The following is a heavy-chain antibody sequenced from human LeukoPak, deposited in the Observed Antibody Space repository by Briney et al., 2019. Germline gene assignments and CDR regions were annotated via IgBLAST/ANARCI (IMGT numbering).Heavy chain of an antibody. CDR2: IYPSDSDT. V-gene: IGHV5-51*01. Sequence: GESLKISCKGFGYRFTTDWIAWVRQVPGKGLEWMGIIYPSDSDTRYSPSFQGQVTISADKSISTAYLQWSSLRASDTAMYYCARRGSYDSDGTAHYFLEDWGQGTLVTVSS. CDR3: ARRGSYDSDGTAHYFLED. J-gene: IGHJ1*01. D-gene: IGHD1-7*01. CDR1: GYRFTTDW.